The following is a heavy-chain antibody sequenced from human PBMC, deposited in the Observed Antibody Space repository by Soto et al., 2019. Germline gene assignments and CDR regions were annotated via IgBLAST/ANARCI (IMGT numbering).Heavy chain of an antibody. V-gene: IGHV6-1*01. CDR3: ARELLEVSRQSLVNSGLHNWFDP. J-gene: IGHJ5*02. CDR1: GDSVSSNSAA. D-gene: IGHD6-19*01. CDR2: TYYRSKWYN. Sequence: SQTLSLTCAISGDSVSSNSAAWNWIRQSPSRGLEWLGRTYYRSKWYNDYAVSVKSRITINPDTSKNQFSLQLNSVTPEDTAVYYCARELLEVSRQSLVNSGLHNWFDPWGQGPLVTV.